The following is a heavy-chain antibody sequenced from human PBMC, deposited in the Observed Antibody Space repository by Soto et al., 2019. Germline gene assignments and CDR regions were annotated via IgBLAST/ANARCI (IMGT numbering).Heavy chain of an antibody. D-gene: IGHD1-26*01. CDR3: AKAVGCYYYGMDV. V-gene: IGHV3-43*01. Sequence: EVQLVESGGVVVQPGGSLRLSCAASGFTFDDYTMHWVRQAPGKGLEWVSLLSWDGSSTYYGDSVKGRFTISRDNSKKSLYLQMNSLRPEDTAVYYCAKAVGCYYYGMDVWGQGTTVTVSS. CDR2: LSWDGSST. CDR1: GFTFDDYT. J-gene: IGHJ6*02.